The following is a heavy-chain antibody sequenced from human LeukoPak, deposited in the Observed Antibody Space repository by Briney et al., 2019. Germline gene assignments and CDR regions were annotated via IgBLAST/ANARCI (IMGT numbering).Heavy chain of an antibody. CDR3: ASTSMVRGVITPFDY. Sequence: PGRSLRLSCAASGAIFSNHAMSWVRQAPGKGLEWVSLISGTGVTTYYAASVKGRFTISRDNSKNTLYLQMNSLRAEDTALYYCASTSMVRGVITPFDYWGQGTLVTVSS. CDR1: GAIFSNHA. CDR2: ISGTGVTT. V-gene: IGHV3-23*01. D-gene: IGHD3-10*01. J-gene: IGHJ4*02.